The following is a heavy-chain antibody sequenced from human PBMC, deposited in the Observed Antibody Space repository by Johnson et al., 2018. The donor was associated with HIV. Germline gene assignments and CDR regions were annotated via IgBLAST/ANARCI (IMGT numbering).Heavy chain of an antibody. CDR2: ITYDGRNK. Sequence: QMLLVESGGGLVKPGGSLRLSCAASGFTFSSYAMHWVRQAPGKGLEWVAVITYDGRNKYYTDPVKGRFTISRENSKNALYLQMNSLRAEDTAVYYCARGTPWDAFDIWGQGTMVTVSS. J-gene: IGHJ3*02. CDR1: GFTFSSYA. V-gene: IGHV3-30*04. CDR3: ARGTPWDAFDI.